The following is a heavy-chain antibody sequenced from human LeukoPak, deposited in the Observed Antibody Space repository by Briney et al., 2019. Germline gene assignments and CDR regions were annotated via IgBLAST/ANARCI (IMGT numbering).Heavy chain of an antibody. CDR3: AKDWAGTAQPEYFDY. V-gene: IGHV3-21*01. CDR2: ISSSSSYI. Sequence: GGSLRLSCAASGFTFSSYSMNWVRQAPGKGLEWVSSISSSSSYIYYADSVKGRFTISRDNAKNSLYLQMNSLRAEDTAVYYCAKDWAGTAQPEYFDYWGQGTLVTVSS. J-gene: IGHJ4*02. CDR1: GFTFSSYS. D-gene: IGHD2-2*01.